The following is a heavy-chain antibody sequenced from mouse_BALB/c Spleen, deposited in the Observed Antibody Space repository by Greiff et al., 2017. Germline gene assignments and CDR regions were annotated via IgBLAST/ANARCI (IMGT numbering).Heavy chain of an antibody. J-gene: IGHJ3*01. CDR3: ARWDYPFAY. CDR2: IDPANGNT. V-gene: IGHV14-3*02. D-gene: IGHD2-4*01. Sequence: EVQLVESGAELVKPGASVKLSCTASGFNIKDTYMHWVKQRPEQGLEWIGRIDPANGNTKYDPKFQGKATITADTSSNTAYLQLSSLTSEDTAVYYCARWDYPFAYWGQGTLVTVSA. CDR1: GFNIKDTY.